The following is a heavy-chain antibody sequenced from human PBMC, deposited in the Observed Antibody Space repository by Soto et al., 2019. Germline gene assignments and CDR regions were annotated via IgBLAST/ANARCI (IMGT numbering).Heavy chain of an antibody. J-gene: IGHJ4*02. V-gene: IGHV3-23*01. D-gene: IGHD3-16*01. CDR3: AKAYFVWSSEQTYYFDY. CDR1: GFTFSNYA. Sequence: EVQLLDSGGGLVQPGVSLRRSCAASGFTFSNYAMTWVRQGPGKGLEWGAGISGSGGWSYYADSGKCRFTISRVNSNRTLYLPMTGLRAEDTAVYYCAKAYFVWSSEQTYYFDYWGQGTLVTVSS. CDR2: ISGSGGWS.